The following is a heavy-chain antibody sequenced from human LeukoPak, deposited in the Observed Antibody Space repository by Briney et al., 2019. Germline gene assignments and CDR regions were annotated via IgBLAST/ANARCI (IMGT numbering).Heavy chain of an antibody. V-gene: IGHV3-48*01. CDR3: AIIVVVPAVDY. J-gene: IGHJ4*02. CDR1: GFTFSSYS. Sequence: PGGSLRLSCAASGFTFSSYSMNWVRQAPGKGLEWVSYISSSSSTIYYADSVKGRFTISRDNAKNSLYLQMNSLRAEDTAVYYCAIIVVVPAVDYWGQGTLVTVSS. D-gene: IGHD2-2*01. CDR2: ISSSSSTI.